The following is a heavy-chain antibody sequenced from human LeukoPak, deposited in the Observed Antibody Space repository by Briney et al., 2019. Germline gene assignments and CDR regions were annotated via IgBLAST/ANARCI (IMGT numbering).Heavy chain of an antibody. CDR1: GFSVNSNY. V-gene: IGHV3-53*01. D-gene: IGHD5/OR15-5a*01. CDR2: MYSGGDA. CDR3: ATRSVSAPT. Sequence: GGSLRLSCAASGFSVNSNYMSWVRQAPGKGLEWVSLMYSGGDAYYADSVKGRFTISRDDSKNTLYLQMNSLRAEDTALYYCATRSVSAPTWGQGTLATVSS. J-gene: IGHJ5*02.